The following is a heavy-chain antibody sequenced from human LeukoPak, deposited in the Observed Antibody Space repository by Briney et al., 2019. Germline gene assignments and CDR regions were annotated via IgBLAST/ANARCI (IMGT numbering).Heavy chain of an antibody. CDR3: ARGGGASGGYCSSTSCYRFNWFDP. CDR1: GDSISGFY. CDR2: MHYNGRT. J-gene: IGHJ5*02. V-gene: IGHV4-59*12. Sequence: SETLSLTCSVSGDSISGFYWNWIRQIPGKGLEWIGYMHYNGRTNYNPSLKSRVTMSVDTSKNQFSLKLSSVTAADTAVYYCARGGGASGGYCSSTSCYRFNWFDPWGQGTLVTVSS. D-gene: IGHD2-2*01.